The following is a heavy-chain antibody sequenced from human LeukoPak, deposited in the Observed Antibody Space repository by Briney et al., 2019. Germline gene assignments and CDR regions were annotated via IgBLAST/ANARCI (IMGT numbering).Heavy chain of an antibody. Sequence: PGGSLRLSCAASGFTFSSYAMDWVRQAPGKGLEWVSTISGSGGSTYYADSVKGRFAISRDNAKSSMYLQMNSLRAEDTAVYYCARDRLKSGSYYFDYWGQGTLVTVSS. V-gene: IGHV3-23*01. D-gene: IGHD1-26*01. CDR1: GFTFSSYA. CDR3: ARDRLKSGSYYFDY. J-gene: IGHJ4*02. CDR2: ISGSGGST.